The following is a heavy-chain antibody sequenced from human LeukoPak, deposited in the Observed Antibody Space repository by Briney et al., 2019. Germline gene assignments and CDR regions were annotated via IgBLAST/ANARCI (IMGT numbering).Heavy chain of an antibody. J-gene: IGHJ3*02. CDR1: GYTFTSYY. CDR3: ARTYYDFWSGYYLAFDI. CDR2: INPNSGGT. V-gene: IGHV1-2*02. Sequence: ASVKDSCKASGYTFTSYYMHWVRQAPGQGLEWMGWINPNSGGTNYAQKFQGRVTMTRDTSISTAYMELSRLRSDDTAVYYCARTYYDFWSGYYLAFDIWGQGTMVTVSS. D-gene: IGHD3-3*01.